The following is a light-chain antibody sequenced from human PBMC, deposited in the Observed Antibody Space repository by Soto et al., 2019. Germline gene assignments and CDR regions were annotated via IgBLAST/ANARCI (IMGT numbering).Light chain of an antibody. J-gene: IGLJ2*01. CDR2: EVT. CDR3: SSYTTNITPVV. Sequence: QSVLTQPASVSGSPGQSITISCIGTSGDIGGYNYVSWYQQHPGKAPKLLISEVTNRPSGVSNRFSGSKSGNTASLTISGLQAEDEADYYCSSYTTNITPVVFGGGTKLTVL. V-gene: IGLV2-14*01. CDR1: SGDIGGYNY.